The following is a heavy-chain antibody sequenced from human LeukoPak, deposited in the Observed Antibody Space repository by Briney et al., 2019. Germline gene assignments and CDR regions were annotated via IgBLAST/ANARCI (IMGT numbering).Heavy chain of an antibody. V-gene: IGHV4-39*01. D-gene: IGHD3-10*01. CDR2: IYYSGTT. J-gene: IGHJ4*02. CDR1: GGSISSSRYY. Sequence: PSETLSLTCTVSGGSISSSRYYWAWIRQPPGKGLDWIGTIYYSGTTYYNPSLKSRVTISVDTSNNQFSLRLSSVTAADTAVYYCARASLWFGDPPDYWGQGTLVTVSS. CDR3: ARASLWFGDPPDY.